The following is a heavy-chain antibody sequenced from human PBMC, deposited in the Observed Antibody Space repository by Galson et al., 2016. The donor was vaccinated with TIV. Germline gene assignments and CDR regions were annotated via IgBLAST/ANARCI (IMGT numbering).Heavy chain of an antibody. V-gene: IGHV3-30-3*01. CDR3: ARDLGSSAYFDY. J-gene: IGHJ4*02. CDR1: GFAFSSYA. CDR2: ISYDGTNR. D-gene: IGHD6-6*01. Sequence: SLRLSCGASGFAFSSYAMHWVRQAPGKGLQWVAVISYDGTNRFYADSVKGRFTIPRDNSKNTLYLQMSSLRTEDTAVYFCARDLGSSAYFDYWGQGTLVTVSS.